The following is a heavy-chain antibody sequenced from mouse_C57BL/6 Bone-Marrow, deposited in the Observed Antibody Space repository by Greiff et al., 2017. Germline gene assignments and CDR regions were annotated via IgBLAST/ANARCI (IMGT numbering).Heavy chain of an antibody. CDR2: IYPRSGNT. J-gene: IGHJ2*01. CDR3: ARRGYYGSSYEYFDY. CDR1: GYTFTSYG. Sequence: QVQLKESGAELARPGASVKLSCKASGYTFTSYGISWVKQRTGQGLEWIGEIYPRSGNTYYNEKFKGKATLTADKSSSTAYMELRSLTSEDSAVYFCARRGYYGSSYEYFDYWGQGTTLTVSS. V-gene: IGHV1-81*01. D-gene: IGHD1-1*01.